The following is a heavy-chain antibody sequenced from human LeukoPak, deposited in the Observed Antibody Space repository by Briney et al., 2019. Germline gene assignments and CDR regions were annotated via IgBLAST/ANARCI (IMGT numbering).Heavy chain of an antibody. J-gene: IGHJ6*02. CDR1: GFTFSSYG. D-gene: IGHD3-22*01. Sequence: GGSLRLSCAASGFTFSSYGMHWVRQAPGKGLEWVAVIWYDGSNKYYADSVKGRFTISRDNSKNTLYLQMNSLRAEDTAVYYCARADYYDSSGYYGNYYYYGMDVWGQGATVTVSS. V-gene: IGHV3-33*01. CDR2: IWYDGSNK. CDR3: ARADYYDSSGYYGNYYYYGMDV.